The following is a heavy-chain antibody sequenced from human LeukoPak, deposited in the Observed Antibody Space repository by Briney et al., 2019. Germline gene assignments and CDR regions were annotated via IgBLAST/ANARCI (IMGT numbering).Heavy chain of an antibody. CDR2: ISYDGSNK. J-gene: IGHJ6*02. Sequence: PGGSLRLPCAASGFTFSSYAMHWVRQAPGKGLEWVAVISYDGSNKYYADSVKGRFTISRDNSKNTLYLQMNSLRAEDTAVHYCARDQQLVQGNYYYVMDVWGQGTTVTVSS. CDR1: GFTFSSYA. V-gene: IGHV3-30*04. D-gene: IGHD6-13*01. CDR3: ARDQQLVQGNYYYVMDV.